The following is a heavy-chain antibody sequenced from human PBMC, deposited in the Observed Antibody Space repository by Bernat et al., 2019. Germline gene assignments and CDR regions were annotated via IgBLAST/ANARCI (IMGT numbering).Heavy chain of an antibody. D-gene: IGHD3-10*01. CDR2: ISSSGSTI. CDR1: GFTFSSYE. Sequence: EVQLVESGGGLVQPGGSLRLSCAASGFTFSSYEMNWVRQAPGKGLEWVSYISSSGSTIYYADSVKGRFTISRDNAKNSLYLQMNSLRAEDKAVYYCAGWGFMGFGGGGSALFDYWGQGTLVTVSS. CDR3: AGWGFMGFGGGGSALFDY. J-gene: IGHJ4*02. V-gene: IGHV3-48*03.